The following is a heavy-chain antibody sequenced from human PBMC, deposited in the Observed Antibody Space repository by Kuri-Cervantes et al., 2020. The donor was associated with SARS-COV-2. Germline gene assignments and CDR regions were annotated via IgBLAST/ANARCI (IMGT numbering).Heavy chain of an antibody. CDR2: ISSSETTI. CDR1: GFIFSDYY. V-gene: IGHV3-11*01. Sequence: GGSLRLSCAASGFIFSDYYMSWIRQAPGKGLEWVSYISSSETTIYYADSVKGRFTNSRDNSKNTLYLQMNSLRAEDTAVYYCAKGADGYNYFDYWGQGTLVTVSS. D-gene: IGHD5-24*01. J-gene: IGHJ4*02. CDR3: AKGADGYNYFDY.